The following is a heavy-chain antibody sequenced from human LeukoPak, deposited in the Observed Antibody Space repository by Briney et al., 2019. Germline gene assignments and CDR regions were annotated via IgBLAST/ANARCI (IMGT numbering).Heavy chain of an antibody. D-gene: IGHD6-13*01. CDR2: ISGSGGST. CDR3: AKSEVAAAGRNAFDI. J-gene: IGHJ3*02. CDR1: GFTFSSYA. Sequence: GGSLRLSCAASGFTFSSYAMSWVRQAPGKGLEWVSAISGSGGSTYYAVSVKGRFTISRDNSKNSLYLQMNSLRAEDTAVYYCAKSEVAAAGRNAFDIWGQGTMVTVSS. V-gene: IGHV3-23*01.